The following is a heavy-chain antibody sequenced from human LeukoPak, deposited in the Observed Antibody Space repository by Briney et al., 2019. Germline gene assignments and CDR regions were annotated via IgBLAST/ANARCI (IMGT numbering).Heavy chain of an antibody. CDR2: IYYSGST. Sequence: PSETLSLTCTVSGGSVSSYYWSWIRQPPGKGLEWIGYIYYSGSTNYNPSLKSRVTISVDTSKNQFSLKLSSVTAADTAVYYCARHIMITFGGVRNHYYFDYWGQGTLATVSS. J-gene: IGHJ4*02. CDR3: ARHIMITFGGVRNHYYFDY. D-gene: IGHD3-16*01. CDR1: GGSVSSYY. V-gene: IGHV4-59*08.